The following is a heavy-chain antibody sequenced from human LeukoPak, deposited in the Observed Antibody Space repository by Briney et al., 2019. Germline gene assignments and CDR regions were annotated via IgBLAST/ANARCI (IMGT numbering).Heavy chain of an antibody. D-gene: IGHD6-13*01. J-gene: IGHJ6*02. Sequence: SETLSLTCAVYGGSFSGYYWSWIRQPPGKGLEWIGEINHSGSTNYNPSLKSRVTISVDTSKNQFSLKLSSVAAADTAVYYCARVSGYSSSWYIYYYYGRDVGAQGTRVTVSS. CDR3: ARVSGYSSSWYIYYYYGRDV. V-gene: IGHV4-34*01. CDR2: INHSGST. CDR1: GGSFSGYY.